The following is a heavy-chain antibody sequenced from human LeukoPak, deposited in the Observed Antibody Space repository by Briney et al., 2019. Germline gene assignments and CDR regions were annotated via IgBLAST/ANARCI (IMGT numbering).Heavy chain of an antibody. Sequence: SETLSLTCTVSGGSIGSGGYYWSWIRQHPGKGLEWIGYIYYSGSTYYNPSLKSRVTISVDTSVDQFSLKLSSVTAADTAVYYCARGRATRWFDPWGQGTLVTVSS. V-gene: IGHV4-31*03. J-gene: IGHJ5*02. CDR2: IYYSGST. CDR3: ARGRATRWFDP. CDR1: GGSIGSGGYY.